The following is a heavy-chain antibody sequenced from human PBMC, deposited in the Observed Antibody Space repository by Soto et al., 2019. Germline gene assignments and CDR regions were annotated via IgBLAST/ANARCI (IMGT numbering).Heavy chain of an antibody. Sequence: VKVSCKASGYTFTSYGISWVRQAPGQGLEWMGWISAYNGNTNYAQKLQGRVTMTTDTSTSTAYMELRSLRSDDTAVYYCARYCSGGSCYSRVADYWGQGTLVTVSS. CDR2: ISAYNGNT. CDR1: GYTFTSYG. D-gene: IGHD2-15*01. V-gene: IGHV1-18*01. CDR3: ARYCSGGSCYSRVADY. J-gene: IGHJ4*02.